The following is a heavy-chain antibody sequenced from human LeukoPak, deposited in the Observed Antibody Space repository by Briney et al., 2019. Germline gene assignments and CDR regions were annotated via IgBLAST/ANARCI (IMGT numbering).Heavy chain of an antibody. CDR1: GFTFSSYA. J-gene: IGHJ4*02. CDR3: ARRGDGGRSFDY. V-gene: IGHV3-53*01. Sequence: GGSLRLSCAASGFTFSSYAMSWVRQAPGKGLEWVALIYGGGSTYYADSVTGRFTISRDNSKNTLYLEMNSLRAEDTAVYYCARRGDGGRSFDYWGQGTLVTVSS. D-gene: IGHD4-23*01. CDR2: IYGGGST.